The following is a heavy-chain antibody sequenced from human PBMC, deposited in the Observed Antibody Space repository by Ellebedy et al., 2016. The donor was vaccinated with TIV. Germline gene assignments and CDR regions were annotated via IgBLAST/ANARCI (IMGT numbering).Heavy chain of an antibody. D-gene: IGHD3-10*01. CDR1: GFTFSNYW. V-gene: IGHV3-7*03. J-gene: IGHJ4*02. CDR2: INEDGSEK. CDR3: ANAPGHF. Sequence: GESLKISCAASGFTFSNYWMSWVRQAPGKGLEWVANINEDGSEKYYLDSVKGRFTISRHNANNSLYLQMNSLRADDTAVYYCANAPGHFWGQGTLVTVSS.